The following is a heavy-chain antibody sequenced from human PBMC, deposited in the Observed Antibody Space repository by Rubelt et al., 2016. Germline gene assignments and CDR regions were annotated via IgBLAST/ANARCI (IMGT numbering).Heavy chain of an antibody. D-gene: IGHD5-18*01. CDR2: INPNSGGT. CDR1: GYTFTSYY. J-gene: IGHJ3*02. Sequence: QVQLVQSGAEVKKPGASVKVSCKASGYTFTSYYMHWVRQAPGQGLEWMGWINPNSGGTNYAQKFHGRVTMTRDTSISTAYMELSRLRSDDTAVYYCACPVDTAITVAFDIWGQGTMVTVSS. CDR3: ACPVDTAITVAFDI. V-gene: IGHV1-2*02.